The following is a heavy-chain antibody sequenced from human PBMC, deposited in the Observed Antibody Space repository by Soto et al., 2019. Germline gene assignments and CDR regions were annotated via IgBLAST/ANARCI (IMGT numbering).Heavy chain of an antibody. CDR3: ARVDGGYYGMDV. J-gene: IGHJ6*02. CDR2: TYYRSKWYN. Sequence: PSQTLSLTCAISGDSVSSNSAAWNWIRQSPSRGLEWLGRTYYRSKWYNDYAISVRSRITINADRSKNQFSLQLNSVTPEDTAVYYCARVDGGYYGMDVWGQGTTVTVSS. CDR1: GDSVSSNSAA. D-gene: IGHD3-16*01. V-gene: IGHV6-1*01.